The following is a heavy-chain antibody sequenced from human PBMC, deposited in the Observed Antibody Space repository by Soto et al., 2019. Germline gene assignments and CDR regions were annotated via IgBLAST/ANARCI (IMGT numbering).Heavy chain of an antibody. CDR3: TTDPTGTRGYYYYGMDV. V-gene: IGHV4-34*01. CDR1: GGSFSGYY. D-gene: IGHD4-17*01. CDR2: INHSGST. Sequence: PSETLSLTCAVYGGSFSGYYWSWIRQPPGKGLEWIGEINHSGSTNYNPSLKSRVTISVDTSKNQFSLKLSSVTAADTAVYYCTTDPTGTRGYYYYGMDVWGQGTTVTVSS. J-gene: IGHJ6*02.